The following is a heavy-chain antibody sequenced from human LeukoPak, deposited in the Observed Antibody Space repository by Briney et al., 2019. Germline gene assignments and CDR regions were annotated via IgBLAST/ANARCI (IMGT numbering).Heavy chain of an antibody. D-gene: IGHD6-13*01. Sequence: GGSLRLSCAASGFTFSTYSMNWVRQAPGKGLEWVSYISSSSSTIYYADSVKGRFTISRDNAKNSLYLQMNSLRAEDTAVCYCAGGDRIAAAGKGVDYWDQGTLVTVSS. CDR2: ISSSSSTI. CDR3: AGGDRIAAAGKGVDY. V-gene: IGHV3-48*01. J-gene: IGHJ4*02. CDR1: GFTFSTYS.